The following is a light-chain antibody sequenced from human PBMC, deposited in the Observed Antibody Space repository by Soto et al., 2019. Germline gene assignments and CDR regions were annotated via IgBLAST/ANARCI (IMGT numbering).Light chain of an antibody. CDR3: QQTRSCPLT. CDR2: SAS. V-gene: IGKV1-12*01. CDR1: QAITSR. Sequence: DIHVPQSPSSVSASVGDRVTITCRASQAITSRLAWYQQKPGRAPKLLIYSASSLQSGAPSRLTVSGSGTDFTLTITSLQPDDAAVYYYQQTRSCPLTFGGGTKVEI. J-gene: IGKJ4*01.